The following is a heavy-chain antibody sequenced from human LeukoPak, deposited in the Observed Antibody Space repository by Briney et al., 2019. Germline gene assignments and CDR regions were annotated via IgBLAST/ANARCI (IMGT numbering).Heavy chain of an antibody. J-gene: IGHJ5*02. D-gene: IGHD3-10*01. CDR1: GFSFSTSW. Sequence: GGSLRLSCAASGFSFSTSWMHWARQTPGKGLAWVSHINSEGRRVNYADAVMGRFTISRDNANNMLYLQMNSLRPEDTAIYYCSRDLPRTSGPWGQGTLVTVSS. CDR2: INSEGRRV. V-gene: IGHV3-74*01. CDR3: SRDLPRTSGP.